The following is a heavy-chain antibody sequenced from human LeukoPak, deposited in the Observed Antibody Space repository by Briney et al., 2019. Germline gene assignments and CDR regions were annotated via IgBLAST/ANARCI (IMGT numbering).Heavy chain of an antibody. CDR2: ISNSGSTI. CDR1: GFSFSNYE. Sequence: GGSLRLSCAASGFSFSNYEMYWVRQGPGKGLEWVSYISNSGSTIYYADSVKGRFTISRDNAKNSLYLQMNSLRAEDTAVYYCARGWSSSADYWGYGTLVTVSS. D-gene: IGHD6-6*01. CDR3: ARGWSSSADY. J-gene: IGHJ4*01. V-gene: IGHV3-48*03.